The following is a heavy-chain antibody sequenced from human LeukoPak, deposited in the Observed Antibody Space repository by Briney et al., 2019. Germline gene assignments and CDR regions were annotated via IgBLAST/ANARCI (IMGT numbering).Heavy chain of an antibody. CDR1: GFTFSSYA. J-gene: IGHJ3*02. D-gene: IGHD3-22*01. Sequence: GGSLRLSCAASGFTFSSYAMSWVRQAPGKGLEWVSAISGSGGSTYYADSVKGRFTISRDNSKNTLYLQMNSLRAEDTAVYYCAKPGDYYDSTRLAFDIWGQGTMVTVSS. V-gene: IGHV3-23*01. CDR2: ISGSGGST. CDR3: AKPGDYYDSTRLAFDI.